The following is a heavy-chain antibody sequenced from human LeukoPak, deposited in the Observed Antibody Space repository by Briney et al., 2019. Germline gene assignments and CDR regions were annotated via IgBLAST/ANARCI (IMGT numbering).Heavy chain of an antibody. D-gene: IGHD2-2*01. CDR1: GFTFSSYS. J-gene: IGHJ4*02. CDR3: ARGSKGYCSSTSCPGGDY. V-gene: IGHV3-21*01. CDR2: TSSSSSYI. Sequence: GGSLRLSCAASGFTFSSYSMNWVRQAPGKGLEWVSSTSSSSSYIYYADSVKGRFTISRDSAKNSLYLQMNSLRAEDTAVYYCARGSKGYCSSTSCPGGDYWGQGTLVTVSS.